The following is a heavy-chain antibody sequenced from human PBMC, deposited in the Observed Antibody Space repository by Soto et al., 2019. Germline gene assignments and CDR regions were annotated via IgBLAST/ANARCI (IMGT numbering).Heavy chain of an antibody. D-gene: IGHD3-9*01. CDR1: GYTFSDYY. CDR3: AKGAVPPRWFYYGMDV. J-gene: IGHJ6*02. CDR2: IDTSGTKI. Sequence: GGSLRLSCAASGYTFSDYYMSWIRQAPGKGLEWISYIDTSGTKIYYADSVKGRFTISRDNSKNTLYLQMNSLRAEDTAVYYCAKGAVPPRWFYYGMDVWGQGTTVTVSS. V-gene: IGHV3-11*01.